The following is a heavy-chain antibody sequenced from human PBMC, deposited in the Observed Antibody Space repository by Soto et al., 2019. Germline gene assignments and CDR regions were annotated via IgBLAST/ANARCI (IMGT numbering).Heavy chain of an antibody. Sequence: ASVKVSCKASGYDFSNYAISWLRQAPGQGLEWVGLITVYNGNTNNAQMVQGRVTITADTSTNTAYMELRSLRSDDTAVYYCAKGEGWFDPWGPGNLVTVSS. J-gene: IGHJ5*02. CDR1: GYDFSNYA. CDR3: AKGEGWFDP. CDR2: ITVYNGNT. V-gene: IGHV1-18*01.